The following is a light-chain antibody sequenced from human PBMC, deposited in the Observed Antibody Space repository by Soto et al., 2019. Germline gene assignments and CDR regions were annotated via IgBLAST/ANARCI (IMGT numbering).Light chain of an antibody. CDR3: QQHNNWPPWT. Sequence: EIVMTQSPATLSVSPGERATLSCRASQSVSSNLAGYQQKPDQAPRLLMYGASTRATGIPDTFSGSGSRTEFTLTISSLQSEDFAVYYCQQHNNWPPWTFGQGTKVEIK. CDR2: GAS. CDR1: QSVSSN. V-gene: IGKV3-15*01. J-gene: IGKJ1*01.